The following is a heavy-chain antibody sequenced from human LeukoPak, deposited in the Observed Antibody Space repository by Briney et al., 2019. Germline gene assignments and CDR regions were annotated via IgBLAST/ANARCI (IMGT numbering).Heavy chain of an antibody. CDR1: GFTFSNAW. CDR3: ATGHCSGGSCYFYVGLDV. Sequence: GGSLRLSCAASGFTFSNAWMSWVRQAREKALEWVGCIKSKTDGGTTDYAAPVQGRFTISRDDSKNTLYLQMSSLETEDTAVYYCATGHCSGGSCYFYVGLDVWGQGTTVTVSS. J-gene: IGHJ6*02. CDR2: IKSKTDGGTT. D-gene: IGHD2-15*01. V-gene: IGHV3-15*01.